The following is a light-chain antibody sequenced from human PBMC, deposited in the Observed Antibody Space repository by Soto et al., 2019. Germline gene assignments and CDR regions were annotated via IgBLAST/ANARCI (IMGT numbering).Light chain of an antibody. J-gene: IGKJ1*01. V-gene: IGKV3D-15*02. CDR2: ASS. CDR3: QQYGRSPPLT. Sequence: EIVLTQSPGTLSLSPGESATLPCSASQSVSSYLGWYQQKPGQAPRLLIYASSTGATGVPARFSGSGSGTELTLTISSLQSEDSAVYYCQQYGRSPPLTFGQGTKVDIK. CDR1: QSVSSY.